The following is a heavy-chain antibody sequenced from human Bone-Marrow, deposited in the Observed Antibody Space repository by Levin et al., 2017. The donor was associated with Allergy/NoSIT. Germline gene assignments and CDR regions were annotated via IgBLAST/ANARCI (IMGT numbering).Heavy chain of an antibody. CDR3: ATLVVPAAEFDY. J-gene: IGHJ4*02. CDR1: GFTFSRYA. Sequence: PGGSLRLSCAASGFTFSRYAMNWVRQAPGKGLQWVSAISNSGDSTYYADSVKGRFTISRDNSKNTMYLQMNSLRAEDAALYYCATLVVPAAEFDYWGQGTLVTVSS. CDR2: ISNSGDST. D-gene: IGHD2-2*01. V-gene: IGHV3-23*01.